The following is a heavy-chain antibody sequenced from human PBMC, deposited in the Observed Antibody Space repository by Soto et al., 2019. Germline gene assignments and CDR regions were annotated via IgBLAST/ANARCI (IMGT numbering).Heavy chain of an antibody. V-gene: IGHV3-9*01. CDR1: GFTFKDYA. CDR2: ISWNSVSI. J-gene: IGHJ4*02. Sequence: VQVVESGGGLVQPGRSLRLSCAGSGFTFKDYAMHWVRQAPGTVLEWVAGISWNSVSIGYADSVKGRFTISRADAKTSLYLQMNSLRTEDTALYYCAKGDFDILTGLDYWGRGTLVTFSS. D-gene: IGHD3-9*01. CDR3: AKGDFDILTGLDY.